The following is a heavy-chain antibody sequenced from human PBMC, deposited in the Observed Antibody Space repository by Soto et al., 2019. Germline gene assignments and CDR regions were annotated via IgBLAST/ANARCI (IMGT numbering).Heavy chain of an antibody. Sequence: GSLRLSCAASGFTFSSYGMHWVRQAPGKGLEWVAVISYDGSNKYYADSVKGRFTISRDNSKNTLYLQMNSLRAEDTAVYYCAKDGQITGTTGEYYFDYWGQGTLVTVSS. D-gene: IGHD1-7*01. CDR2: ISYDGSNK. J-gene: IGHJ4*02. V-gene: IGHV3-30*18. CDR3: AKDGQITGTTGEYYFDY. CDR1: GFTFSSYG.